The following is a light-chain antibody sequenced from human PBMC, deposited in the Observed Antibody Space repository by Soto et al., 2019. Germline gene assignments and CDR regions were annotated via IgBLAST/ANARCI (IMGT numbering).Light chain of an antibody. CDR3: MQALQTPWT. V-gene: IGKV2-28*01. CDR2: LGS. Sequence: DIVMTQSPLSLPVNPGEPASISCRSSQSLLHRNGYNYLDWYLQKPGQSPQLLIYLGSNRASGVPDRFSGSGSGTDFTLKISRVEAEDVGVYYCMQALQTPWTFGQGTKVEIK. CDR1: QSLLHRNGYNY. J-gene: IGKJ1*01.